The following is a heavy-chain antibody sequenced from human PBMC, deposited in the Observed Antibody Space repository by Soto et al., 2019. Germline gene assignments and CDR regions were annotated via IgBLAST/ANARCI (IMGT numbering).Heavy chain of an antibody. J-gene: IGHJ3*02. D-gene: IGHD3-22*01. CDR1: GFTFSSYA. V-gene: IGHV3-23*01. CDR2: ISGSGGGT. CDR3: AKVYYCDSCGYYSDAFDI. Sequence: GGSLRLSCAASGFTFSSYAMSWVRQAPGKGLEWVSAISGSGGGTYYADSVKGRFTISRDNSKNTLYLQMNSLRAEDTAVYFCAKVYYCDSCGYYSDAFDIWGQGTMVTVSS.